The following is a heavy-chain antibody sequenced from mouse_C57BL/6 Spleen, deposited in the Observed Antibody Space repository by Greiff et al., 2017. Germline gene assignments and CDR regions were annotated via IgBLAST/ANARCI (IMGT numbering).Heavy chain of an antibody. J-gene: IGHJ4*01. D-gene: IGHD1-3*01. CDR3: ARSKGDNDAMDY. V-gene: IGHV1-80*01. Sequence: QVQLQQSGAELVKPGASVKISCKASGYAFSSYWMNWVKQRPGKGLEWIGQIYPGDGYTNYNGKFKGKATMTADKSSSTAYMQLSSLTSEDSAVYFCARSKGDNDAMDYWGQGTSVTVSS. CDR2: IYPGDGYT. CDR1: GYAFSSYW.